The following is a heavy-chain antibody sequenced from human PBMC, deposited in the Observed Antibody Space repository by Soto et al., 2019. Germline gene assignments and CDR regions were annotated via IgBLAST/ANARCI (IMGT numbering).Heavy chain of an antibody. Sequence: GGSLRLSCAASGFTFSNACMNWVRQAPGKGLEWVGRIKSKTDGGTTDYAAPVKGRFTISRDDSKNTLYLQMNSLKTEDTAMYYCARLRGTTGTVLDAFDIWGQGTMVTVSS. CDR1: GFTFSNAC. CDR2: IKSKTDGGTT. J-gene: IGHJ3*02. CDR3: ARLRGTTGTVLDAFDI. V-gene: IGHV3-15*07. D-gene: IGHD1-1*01.